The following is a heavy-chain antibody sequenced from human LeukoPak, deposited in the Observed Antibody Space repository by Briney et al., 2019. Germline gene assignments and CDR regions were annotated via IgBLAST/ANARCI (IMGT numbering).Heavy chain of an antibody. Sequence: GGSLRLSCAASGFTFSNYAMSWVRQSPGKGLEWVSVIYSGGSTYYADSVNGRFTISRDNSRNTLLLQMNSLRAEDTAVYYCAGDITSRGGFDCWGQGTLVTVSS. V-gene: IGHV3-53*05. D-gene: IGHD1-14*01. CDR2: IYSGGST. CDR1: GFTFSNYA. J-gene: IGHJ5*01. CDR3: AGDITSRGGFDC.